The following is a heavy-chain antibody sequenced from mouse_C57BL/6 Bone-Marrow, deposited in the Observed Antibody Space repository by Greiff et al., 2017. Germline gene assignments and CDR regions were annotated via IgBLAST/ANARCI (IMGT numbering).Heavy chain of an antibody. CDR3: ASYGSSYERYFDV. J-gene: IGHJ1*03. D-gene: IGHD1-1*01. Sequence: VQLQQSGAELVRPGTSVKVSCKASGYAFTNYLIEWVKQRPGQGLEWIGVINPGSGGTNYNEKFKGKATLTADKSSSTAYMQLSSLTSEDSAVYFCASYGSSYERYFDVWGTGTTVTVSS. V-gene: IGHV1-54*01. CDR2: INPGSGGT. CDR1: GYAFTNYL.